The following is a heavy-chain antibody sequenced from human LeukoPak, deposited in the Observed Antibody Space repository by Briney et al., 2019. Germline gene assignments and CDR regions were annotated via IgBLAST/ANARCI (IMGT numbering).Heavy chain of an antibody. CDR2: IYYSGST. V-gene: IGHV4-39*01. CDR3: ARLHRGYYDSSGYYSRGKEGTDY. Sequence: SETLSLTCTVSGGSISSSSYYWGWIRQPPGKGLEWIGSIYYSGSTYYNPSLKSRVTISVDTSKNQFSLKLSSVTAADTAVYYCARLHRGYYDSSGYYSRGKEGTDYWGQGTLVTVSS. D-gene: IGHD3-22*01. CDR1: GGSISSSSYY. J-gene: IGHJ4*02.